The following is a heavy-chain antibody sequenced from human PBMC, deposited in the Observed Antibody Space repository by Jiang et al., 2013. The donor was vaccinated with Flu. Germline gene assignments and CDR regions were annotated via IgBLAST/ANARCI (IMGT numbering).Heavy chain of an antibody. CDR1: GFTFSSYS. D-gene: IGHD6-19*01. J-gene: IGHJ6*02. CDR3: AKGTGSAVAGTLGV. CDR2: ISSSSSYI. Sequence: GLVKPGGSLRLSCAASGFTFSSYSMNWVRQAPGKGLEWVSSISSSSSYIYYADSVKGRFTISRDNAKNSLYLQMNSLRAEDTALYYCAKGTGSAVAGTLGVWGQGTTVTVSS. V-gene: IGHV3-21*04.